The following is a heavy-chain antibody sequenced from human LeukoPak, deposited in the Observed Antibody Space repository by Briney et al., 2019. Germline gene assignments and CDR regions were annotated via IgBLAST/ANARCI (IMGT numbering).Heavy chain of an antibody. CDR3: ATFYSGSRHYYYYYMDV. Sequence: PGGSLRLSCAASGFTFSSYGMYWVRQAPGKGLEWVAFIRYDGSNKKYADSVKGRFTISRDNSKNTLYLQMNSLRAEDTAVYYCATFYSGSRHYYYYYMDVWGKGTTVTVSS. J-gene: IGHJ6*03. V-gene: IGHV3-30*02. D-gene: IGHD1-26*01. CDR1: GFTFSSYG. CDR2: IRYDGSNK.